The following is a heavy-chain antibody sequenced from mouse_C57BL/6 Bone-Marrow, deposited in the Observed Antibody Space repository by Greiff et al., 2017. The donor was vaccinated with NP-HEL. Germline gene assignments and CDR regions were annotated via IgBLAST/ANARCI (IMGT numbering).Heavy chain of an antibody. J-gene: IGHJ4*01. CDR2: IWSGGST. D-gene: IGHD4-1*01. CDR3: ARLELGRAMDY. Sequence: VQLQQSGPGLVQPSQSLSITCTVSGFSLTSYGVHWVRQSPGKGLEWLGVIWSGGSTDYNAAFISRLSISKDNSKSQVFFKMNSLQADDTAIYYCARLELGRAMDYWGQGTSVTVSS. CDR1: GFSLTSYG. V-gene: IGHV2-2*01.